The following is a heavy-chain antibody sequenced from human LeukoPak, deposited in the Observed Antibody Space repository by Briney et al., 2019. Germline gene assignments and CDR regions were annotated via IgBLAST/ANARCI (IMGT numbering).Heavy chain of an antibody. CDR1: GGTFSSYA. Sequence: SVKVSCKASGGTFSSYAISWVRQAPGQGLEWMGGIIPIFGTANYAQKFQGRVTITADESTSTAYMELSSLRSEDTAVYYCARRSSSEGGYYYYMDVWGKGTTVTVSS. J-gene: IGHJ6*03. D-gene: IGHD6-13*01. CDR2: IIPIFGTA. V-gene: IGHV1-69*13. CDR3: ARRSSSEGGYYYYMDV.